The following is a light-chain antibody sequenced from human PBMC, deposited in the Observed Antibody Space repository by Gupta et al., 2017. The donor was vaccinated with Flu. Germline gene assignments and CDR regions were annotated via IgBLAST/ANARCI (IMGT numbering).Light chain of an antibody. CDR3: QQSSDYWT. Sequence: IVLTHFPDTLALSPGERSTLYCSASQSISSYLAWYQQKPGQGPRLLLYDASTRAPGIPARFSGSVSGADFTLTISNLEPEDVAVYYCQQSSDYWTFGKGTKVEI. CDR1: QSISSY. J-gene: IGKJ1*01. CDR2: DAS. V-gene: IGKV3-11*01.